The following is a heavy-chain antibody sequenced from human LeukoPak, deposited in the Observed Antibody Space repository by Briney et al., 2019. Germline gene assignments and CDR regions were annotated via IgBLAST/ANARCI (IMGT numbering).Heavy chain of an antibody. CDR2: ISHSGSS. D-gene: IGHD6-6*01. CDR3: ARPVGRSSGRDAFDI. CDR1: GYSISSGYY. Sequence: SETLSLTCTVSGYSISSGYYWGWIRQPPGKGLEWIGSISHSGSSYYNPSLKSRVTISLDTSKNQVFLKLNSVTAADTAAYFCARPVGRSSGRDAFDIWGQGTVVTVSS. V-gene: IGHV4-38-2*02. J-gene: IGHJ3*02.